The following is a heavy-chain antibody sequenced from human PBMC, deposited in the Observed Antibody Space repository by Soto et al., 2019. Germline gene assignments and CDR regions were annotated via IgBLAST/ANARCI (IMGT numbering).Heavy chain of an antibody. V-gene: IGHV3-48*01. CDR2: ISSSSSTI. Sequence: GGSLRLSCAASGFTFSSYSMNWVRQAPGKGLEWVSYISSSSSTIYYADSVKGRITISRDNAKNSLYLQMNSLRAEDTAVYYCARGPHSSSWYYNWFDPWGQGTLVTVSS. D-gene: IGHD6-13*01. CDR1: GFTFSSYS. CDR3: ARGPHSSSWYYNWFDP. J-gene: IGHJ5*02.